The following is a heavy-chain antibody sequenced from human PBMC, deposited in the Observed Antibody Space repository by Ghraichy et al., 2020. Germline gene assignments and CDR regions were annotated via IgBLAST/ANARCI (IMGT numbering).Heavy chain of an antibody. D-gene: IGHD3-22*01. V-gene: IGHV3-30*01. Sequence: GGSLRLSCAASGFTFSSYAMHWVRQAPGKGLEWVAVISYDGSNKYYADSVKGRFTISRDNSKNTLYLQMNSLRAEDTAVYYCARENYDSSGYYYTWGQGTLVTVSS. CDR1: GFTFSSYA. CDR2: ISYDGSNK. J-gene: IGHJ5*02. CDR3: ARENYDSSGYYYT.